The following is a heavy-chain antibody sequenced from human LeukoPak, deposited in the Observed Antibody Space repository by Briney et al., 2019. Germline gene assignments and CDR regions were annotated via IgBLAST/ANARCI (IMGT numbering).Heavy chain of an antibody. J-gene: IGHJ4*02. CDR3: ARRKEIDY. V-gene: IGHV3-48*03. Sequence: GGSLNPPCQAPDFTSRSYEITWVRKAPGKGLEWVSYISSSGSTIYYADSVKGRFTISRDNAKNSLYLQMNSLRAEDTAVYYCARRKEIDYWGQGTLVTVSS. CDR2: ISSSGSTI. CDR1: DFTSRSYE.